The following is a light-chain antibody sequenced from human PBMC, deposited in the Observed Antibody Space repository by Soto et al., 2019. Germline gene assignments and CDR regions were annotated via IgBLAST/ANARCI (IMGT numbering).Light chain of an antibody. CDR3: AAWDDSLNGPV. CDR1: SSNIGSNT. Sequence: QSALAQPPSASGAPGQRVTISCSGGSSNIGSNTVNWYQQLPGTAPKLLIYSNNKRPSGVPDRFSGSKSGTSASLAISGLQSEDEADYYCAAWDDSLNGPVFGGGTKLTVL. V-gene: IGLV1-44*01. J-gene: IGLJ2*01. CDR2: SNN.